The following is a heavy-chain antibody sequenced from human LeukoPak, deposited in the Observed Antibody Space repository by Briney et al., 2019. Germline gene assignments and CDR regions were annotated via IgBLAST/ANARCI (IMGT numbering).Heavy chain of an antibody. D-gene: IGHD3-16*02. CDR1: GGSISSYY. CDR3: ARGLAYYDYVWGSYRSRGYFDY. J-gene: IGHJ4*02. CDR2: INHSGST. Sequence: SETLSLICTVSGGSISSYYWSWIRQPPGKGLELSGEINHSGSTNYNPSLKSRVTISVDTSKNQYSLKLSSVTAADTAVYYCARGLAYYDYVWGSYRSRGYFDYWGQGTLVTVSS. V-gene: IGHV4-34*01.